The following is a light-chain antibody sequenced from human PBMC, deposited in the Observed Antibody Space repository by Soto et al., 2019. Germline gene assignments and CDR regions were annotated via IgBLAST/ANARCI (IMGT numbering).Light chain of an antibody. J-gene: IGKJ2*01. CDR3: QKYNSAPYT. Sequence: DIQMTQSPSSLSASVGDRVTITCRASQGISNSLAWYQQKPGKGPQLLIYDASTLQSGVPSRFSGSGSGTDFTLTISSLQAEDVATYSCQKYNSAPYTFGQGTKLEIK. V-gene: IGKV1-27*01. CDR1: QGISNS. CDR2: DAS.